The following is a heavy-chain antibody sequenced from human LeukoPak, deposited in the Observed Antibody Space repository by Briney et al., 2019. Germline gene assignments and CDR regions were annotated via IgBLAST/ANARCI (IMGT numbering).Heavy chain of an antibody. CDR3: ARDQVCSGGSCCYYFDY. D-gene: IGHD2-15*01. CDR2: INAGNGNT. Sequence: ASVKVSCKASGYTFTSYAMHWVRQAPGQRLEWMGWINAGNGNTKYSQKFQGRVTITRDTSASTAYMELSSLRSEDTAVYYCARDQVCSGGSCCYYFDYWGQGTLVTVTS. J-gene: IGHJ4*02. V-gene: IGHV1-3*01. CDR1: GYTFTSYA.